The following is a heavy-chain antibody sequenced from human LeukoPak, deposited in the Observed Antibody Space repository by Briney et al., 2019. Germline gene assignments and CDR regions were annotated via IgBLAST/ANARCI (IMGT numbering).Heavy chain of an antibody. V-gene: IGHV1-69*10. Sequence: SVKVSCKASGGTFSSYAINWVRQAPGQGLEWMGRIIPILGIANYAQKFQGRVTITADKSTTTAYMEVSSLRSEDTAVYYCARAYGSGSYPFDYWGQGTLVTVSS. CDR2: IIPILGIA. D-gene: IGHD3-10*01. J-gene: IGHJ4*02. CDR3: ARAYGSGSYPFDY. CDR1: GGTFSSYA.